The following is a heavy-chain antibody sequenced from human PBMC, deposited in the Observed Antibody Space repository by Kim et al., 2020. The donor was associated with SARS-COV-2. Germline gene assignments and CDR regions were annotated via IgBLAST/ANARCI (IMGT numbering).Heavy chain of an antibody. J-gene: IGHJ4*02. V-gene: IGHV3-11*06. CDR2: CSTYR. Sequence: CSTYRDYAVSVKVRFTISRDDAQNSLYLQMNGLRADDTAVYYCARMGAPWGQGTLVTVSS. CDR3: ARMGAP.